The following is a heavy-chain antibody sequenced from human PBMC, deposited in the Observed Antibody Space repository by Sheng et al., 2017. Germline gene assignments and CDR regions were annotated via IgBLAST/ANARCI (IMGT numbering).Heavy chain of an antibody. Sequence: QVQLVQSGAEVKKPGSSVKVSCKASGGTFSSYAISWVRQAPGQGLEWMGGIIPILGIANYAQKFQGRVTITADKSTSTAYMELSSLRSEDTAVYYCARAKWAARNYYYYYMDVWGKGTTVTVSS. CDR3: ARAKWAARNYYYYYMDV. CDR1: GGTFSSYA. V-gene: IGHV1-69*04. J-gene: IGHJ6*03. CDR2: IIPILGIA. D-gene: IGHD6-6*01.